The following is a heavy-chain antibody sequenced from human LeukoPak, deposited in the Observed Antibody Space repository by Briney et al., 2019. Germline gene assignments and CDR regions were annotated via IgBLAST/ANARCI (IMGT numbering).Heavy chain of an antibody. D-gene: IGHD2-15*01. J-gene: IGHJ4*02. Sequence: GGSLRLSCAASGFTFSGSALHWVRQAPGKGLEWVAVISYDGSNKYYADSVKGRFTISRDNAKNSLYLQMNSLRAEDTAIYYCARDEKDGPLWYWGQGILVFVSS. CDR3: ARDEKDGPLWY. CDR2: ISYDGSNK. V-gene: IGHV3-30*04. CDR1: GFTFSGSA.